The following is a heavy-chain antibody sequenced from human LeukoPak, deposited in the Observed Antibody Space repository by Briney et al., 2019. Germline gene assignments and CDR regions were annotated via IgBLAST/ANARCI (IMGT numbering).Heavy chain of an antibody. CDR1: GYSISRGYY. V-gene: IGHV4-38-2*02. CDR2: IYHSGST. CDR3: AREHMDTDMASYYYMDV. Sequence: SETLSLTCAVSGYSISRGYYWGWIRQPPGEGLEWIRSIYHSGSTYYNPPLKRRVTISVDTIQNHFSPKVSSVNAAETAVYYCAREHMDTDMASYYYMDVWGKGTTVTVSS. D-gene: IGHD5-18*01. J-gene: IGHJ6*03.